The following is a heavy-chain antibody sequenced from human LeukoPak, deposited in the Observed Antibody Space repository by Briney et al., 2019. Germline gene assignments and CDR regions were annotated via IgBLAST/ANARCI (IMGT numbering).Heavy chain of an antibody. J-gene: IGHJ4*02. CDR2: INPNSGGT. CDR1: GYTFTGFY. CDR3: ARDGNWNYDYFDY. D-gene: IGHD1-7*01. V-gene: IGHV1-2*02. Sequence: GASVKVSCKASGYTFTGFYMHWVRQAPGQGLEWMGWINPNSGGTNYAQKFQGRVTMTRDTSISTAYMELSRLRSDDTAVYYCARDGNWNYDYFDYWGQGTLVTVSS.